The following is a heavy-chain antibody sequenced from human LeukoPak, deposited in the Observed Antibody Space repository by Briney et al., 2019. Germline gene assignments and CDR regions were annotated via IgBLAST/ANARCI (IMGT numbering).Heavy chain of an antibody. J-gene: IGHJ4*02. CDR1: GFTFSSYG. CDR2: ISYDGNNK. CDR3: GGSSHWSDY. Sequence: GGSLRLSCAASGFTFSSYGMHWVRQAPGKGLEWVAVISYDGNNKYYADSVKGRFTISRDNSKNTLYLQMNSLRVEDTAVYYCGGSSHWSDYWGQGTLVTVSS. D-gene: IGHD1-26*01. V-gene: IGHV3-30*03.